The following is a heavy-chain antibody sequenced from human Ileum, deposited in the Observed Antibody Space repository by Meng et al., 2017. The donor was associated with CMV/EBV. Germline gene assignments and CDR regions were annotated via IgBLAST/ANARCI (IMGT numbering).Heavy chain of an antibody. CDR2: ISYSGTA. CDR3: ARDSTYPSGLAY. V-gene: IGHV4-39*07. CDR1: GGSISSSLYY. D-gene: IGHD3-10*01. J-gene: IGHJ4*02. Sequence: QVRGSGPGLVKASGTLSLHCTVSGGSISSSLYYWGWIRQPPGKGLEWIGTISYSGTAFYNLSLKSRVAISIDTSKFQFSLKLSSVTATDTAVYYCARDSTYPSGLAYWGQGTLVTV.